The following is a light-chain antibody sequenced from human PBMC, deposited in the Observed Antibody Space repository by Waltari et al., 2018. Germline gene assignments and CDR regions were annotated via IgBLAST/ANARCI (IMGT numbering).Light chain of an antibody. CDR1: QSVDSY. J-gene: IGKJ5*01. Sequence: EIVLTQSPVTPSLSPGERTTLSRRASQSVDSYLAWYQQKRGQPPRLLIYDTSNRATGIPARFSGSGSGTDFTLTISSLEPDDFAVYFCQLRIKWPPEITFGQGTRLEIK. CDR2: DTS. CDR3: QLRIKWPPEIT. V-gene: IGKV3-11*01.